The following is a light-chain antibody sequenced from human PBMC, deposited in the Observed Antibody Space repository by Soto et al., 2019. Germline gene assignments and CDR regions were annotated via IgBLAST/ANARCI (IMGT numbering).Light chain of an antibody. J-gene: IGKJ5*01. CDR3: QQYDNWPLT. Sequence: EIAMTSSPATLSVSPGERATLSCRASQSVGSNLAWYQQKPGQAPRILMYGVSIRATGIPARFSGSGSGTEFTLTISSQQSEDFAIYYGQQYDNWPLTFGQGTRLEIK. CDR2: GVS. CDR1: QSVGSN. V-gene: IGKV3-15*01.